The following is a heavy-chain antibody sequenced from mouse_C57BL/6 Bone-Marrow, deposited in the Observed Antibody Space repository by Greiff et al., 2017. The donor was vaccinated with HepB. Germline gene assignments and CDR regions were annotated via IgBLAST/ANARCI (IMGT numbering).Heavy chain of an antibody. CDR1: GFTFSSYG. V-gene: IGHV5-6*02. J-gene: IGHJ3*01. D-gene: IGHD1-1*01. CDR3: ASRSFIFFPY. Sequence: EVKLVESGGDLVKPGGSLKLSCAASGFTFSSYGMSWVRQTPDKRLEWVATISSGGSYTYYPDSVKGRFTISRDNAKNTLYLQMSSLKSEDTAMYYCASRSFIFFPYWGQGTLVTVSA. CDR2: ISSGGSYT.